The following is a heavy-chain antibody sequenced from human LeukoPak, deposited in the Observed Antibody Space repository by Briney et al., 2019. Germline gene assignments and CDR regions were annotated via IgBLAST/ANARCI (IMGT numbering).Heavy chain of an antibody. V-gene: IGHV3-74*01. CDR3: ARDGSYKFDY. CDR1: GFTFSNVW. D-gene: IGHD1-26*01. CDR2: IKSDGTP. J-gene: IGHJ4*02. Sequence: GSLRLSCAASGFTFSNVWMHWVRQTPGKGLVWVSRIKSDGTPIYADSVKGRFTISRDNAKNTLYLQMNSLRADDTALYYCARDGSYKFDYWGQGTLVTVSS.